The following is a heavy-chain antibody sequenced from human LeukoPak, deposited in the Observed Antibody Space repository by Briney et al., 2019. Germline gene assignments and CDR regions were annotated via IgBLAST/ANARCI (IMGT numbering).Heavy chain of an antibody. J-gene: IGHJ6*03. V-gene: IGHV4-39*01. Sequence: SETLSLTCTVSGGSISSSSYYWGWIRHPPGKGLEWIRRIYYSGSTYYNPSLKSRVTISVDTSKNQFSLKLSSVTAANTAVYYCANTAGESTMVRGGQYYYYYYMDVWGKGNTVTISS. D-gene: IGHD3-10*01. CDR2: IYYSGST. CDR1: GGSISSSSYY. CDR3: ANTAGESTMVRGGQYYYYYYMDV.